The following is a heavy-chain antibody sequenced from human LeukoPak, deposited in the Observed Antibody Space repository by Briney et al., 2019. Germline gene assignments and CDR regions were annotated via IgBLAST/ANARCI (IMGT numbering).Heavy chain of an antibody. V-gene: IGHV3-48*03. CDR1: GFSFSSYE. CDR3: ARETRDVSDY. CDR2: ISSSGSTI. D-gene: IGHD3-16*01. J-gene: IGHJ4*02. Sequence: PGGSLRLSCAASGFSFSSYEMNWVRQPPGKGLEWVSYISSSGSTIYNPDSVKSRFTIPRDKAKTSLYLQRNSLRAEDTAVYYCARETRDVSDYWGQGTLVTVSS.